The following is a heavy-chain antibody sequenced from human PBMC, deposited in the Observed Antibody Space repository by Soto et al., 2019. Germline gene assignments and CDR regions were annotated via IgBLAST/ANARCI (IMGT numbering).Heavy chain of an antibody. J-gene: IGHJ4*02. CDR3: ARAYVDTAMVNFDY. CDR2: IYYSGST. CDR1: GGSISSYY. V-gene: IGHV4-59*01. D-gene: IGHD5-18*01. Sequence: SETLSLTCTVSGGSISSYYWSWIRQPPGKGLEWIGYIYYSGSTNYNPSLKSRVTISVDTSKNQFSLKLSSVTAADTAVYYCARAYVDTAMVNFDYWGQGTLLTVSS.